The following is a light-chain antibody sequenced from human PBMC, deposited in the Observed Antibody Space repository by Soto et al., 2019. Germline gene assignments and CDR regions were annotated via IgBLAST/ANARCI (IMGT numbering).Light chain of an antibody. CDR3: PQYGSSPYT. CDR2: GAS. J-gene: IGKJ2*01. CDR1: QSVTSDY. V-gene: IGKV3-20*01. Sequence: EIVLTQSPCTLSLSPGERATLSCRASQSVTSDYLAWYQQKPGQAPRLLIYGASSRATGIPDRFTGSGSGTDFSLTISRLEPEDSAVYYCPQYGSSPYTFGQGARLEIK.